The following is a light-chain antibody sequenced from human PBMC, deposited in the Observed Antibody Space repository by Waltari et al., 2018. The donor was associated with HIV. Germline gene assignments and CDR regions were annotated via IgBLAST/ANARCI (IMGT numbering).Light chain of an antibody. CDR2: EVS. Sequence: QSALTQPASVSGSPGQSITISCTGTSSDVGGYNYVSWYQHHPGKAPKVMIYEVSTRPAGVSNRFSGSKSGNTASLTISGLQAEDEADYYCSSYTSSNTLVFGGGTKLTVL. CDR1: SSDVGGYNY. V-gene: IGLV2-14*01. CDR3: SSYTSSNTLV. J-gene: IGLJ2*01.